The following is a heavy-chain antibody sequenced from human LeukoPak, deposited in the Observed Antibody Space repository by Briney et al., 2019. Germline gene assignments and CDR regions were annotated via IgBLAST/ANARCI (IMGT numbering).Heavy chain of an antibody. Sequence: GESLKISCKGAGYSFTSYWIGWVRQMPGKGLEGMGIIYPGDSATRYSPSFQGQGTISADKSISTAYLQWSSLTASDTAMYYCAITGTGHMVSSWYFVYWGQGTLVTVSS. CDR2: IYPGDSAT. CDR3: AITGTGHMVSSWYFVY. J-gene: IGHJ4*02. V-gene: IGHV5-51*01. CDR1: GYSFTSYW. D-gene: IGHD6-13*01.